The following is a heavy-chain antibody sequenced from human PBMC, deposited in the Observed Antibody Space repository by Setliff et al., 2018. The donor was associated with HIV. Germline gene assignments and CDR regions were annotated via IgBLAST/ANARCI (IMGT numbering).Heavy chain of an antibody. V-gene: IGHV1-18*01. CDR2: ISGFNGKI. Sequence: ASVKVSCKASGYTFSSYGISWVRQAPGQGLEWMGWISGFNGKINYAENFQGRVTLTTDSSASTAHMELWSRTSDDTAVYYCARDLGGEHDYADPAYMDVWGKGTTVTVSS. CDR1: GYTFSSYG. CDR3: ARDLGGEHDYADPAYMDV. D-gene: IGHD4-17*01. J-gene: IGHJ6*03.